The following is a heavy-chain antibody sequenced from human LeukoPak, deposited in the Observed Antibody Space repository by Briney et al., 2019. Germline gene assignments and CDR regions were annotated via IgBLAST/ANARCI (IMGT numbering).Heavy chain of an antibody. J-gene: IGHJ4*02. D-gene: IGHD1-26*01. V-gene: IGHV1-24*01. CDR2: FDPEDGET. CDR1: GYTLTELS. CDR3: ATAVRGSYSPFDY. Sequence: ASVKVSFKVSGYTLTELSMHWVRQAPGKGLEWMGGFDPEDGETIYAQKFQGRVTMTEDTSTDTAYMELSSLRSEDTAVYYCATAVRGSYSPFDYWGQGTLVTVSS.